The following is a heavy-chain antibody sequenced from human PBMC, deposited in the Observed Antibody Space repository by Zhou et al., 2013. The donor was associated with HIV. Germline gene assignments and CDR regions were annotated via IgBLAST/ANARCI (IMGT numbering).Heavy chain of an antibody. CDR3: ASGYYYFDY. CDR1: GGSISSHY. Sequence: QVQLQESGPGLVKPSETLSLTCTVSGGSISSHYWSWIRQPPGKGLEWIGYIYYSGSTNYNPSLKSRVTISVDTSKNQFSLKLSSVTAADTAVYYCASGYYYFDYWGQGTLVTVSS. V-gene: IGHV4-59*11. CDR2: IYYSGST. D-gene: IGHD5-12*01. J-gene: IGHJ4*02.